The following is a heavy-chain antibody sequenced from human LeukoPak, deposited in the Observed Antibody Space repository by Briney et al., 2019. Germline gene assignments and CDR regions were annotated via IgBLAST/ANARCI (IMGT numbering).Heavy chain of an antibody. CDR1: GGSISSYY. CDR3: ARGGIGGGGFYFDY. Sequence: PSETLSLTCTVSGGSISSYYWSWIRQPPGKGLEWIGYIYYSGSTNYNPSLKSRVTISVDTSKNQFSLKLSSVTAADTAVYYCARGGIGGGGFYFDYWGQGTLVTVSS. CDR2: IYYSGST. V-gene: IGHV4-59*01. J-gene: IGHJ4*02. D-gene: IGHD3-16*01.